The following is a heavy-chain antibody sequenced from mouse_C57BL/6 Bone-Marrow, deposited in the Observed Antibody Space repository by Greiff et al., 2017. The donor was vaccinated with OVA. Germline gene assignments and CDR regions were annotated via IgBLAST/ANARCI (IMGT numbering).Heavy chain of an antibody. D-gene: IGHD1-1*01. CDR2: IDPSDSYT. Sequence: VQLQQSGAELVKPGASVKLSCKASGYTFTSYWMQWVKQRPGQGLEWIGEIDPSDSYTNYNQKFKGKATLTVDTSSSTAYMQLSSLTSEDSAVYYCARDGSFFAYWGQGTLVTVSA. V-gene: IGHV1-50*01. CDR1: GYTFTSYW. CDR3: ARDGSFFAY. J-gene: IGHJ3*01.